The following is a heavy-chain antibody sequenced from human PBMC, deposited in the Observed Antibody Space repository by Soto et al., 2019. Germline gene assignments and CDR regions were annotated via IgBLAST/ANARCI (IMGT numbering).Heavy chain of an antibody. CDR3: ARDQPTGDWFDA. CDR1: GFDFNNYW. D-gene: IGHD4-17*01. Sequence: EVQLVESGGGLVQPGGSLRLSCGASGFDFNNYWMHWVRQDPGKGLVWVSRINGDGSDTKYADSVKGRFTISRDNAKKTVYLQMNSLRAEDTAVYYCARDQPTGDWFDAWGQGTLVTVSS. J-gene: IGHJ5*02. V-gene: IGHV3-74*03. CDR2: INGDGSDT.